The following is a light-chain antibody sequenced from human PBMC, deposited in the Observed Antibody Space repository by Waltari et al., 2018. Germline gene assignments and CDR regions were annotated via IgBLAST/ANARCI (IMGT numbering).Light chain of an antibody. J-gene: IGLJ3*02. CDR1: SGHSSNV. CDR3: QTGGHGTGV. Sequence: QLVLTQSPSASASLGASVRLTCTLSSGHSSNVIAWHQQQPEKGPRYLVRVNSDGSHSTGDEIPDRFSGSSSVAELYLTISSLQSEDVADYYCQTGGHGTGVFGGGTKLTVL. CDR2: VNSDGSH. V-gene: IGLV4-69*01.